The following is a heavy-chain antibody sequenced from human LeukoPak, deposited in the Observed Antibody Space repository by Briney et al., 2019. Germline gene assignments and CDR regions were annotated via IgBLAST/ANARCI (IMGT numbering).Heavy chain of an antibody. CDR2: FDPEDGET. CDR1: GYTFTSYG. CDR3: ATKRDSSGLDAFDI. D-gene: IGHD6-19*01. Sequence: ASVKVSCKASGYTFTSYGISWVRQAPGKGLEWMGGFDPEDGETIYAQKFQGRVTMTEDTSTDTAYMELSSLRSEDTAVYYCATKRDSSGLDAFDIWGQGTMVTVSS. V-gene: IGHV1-24*01. J-gene: IGHJ3*02.